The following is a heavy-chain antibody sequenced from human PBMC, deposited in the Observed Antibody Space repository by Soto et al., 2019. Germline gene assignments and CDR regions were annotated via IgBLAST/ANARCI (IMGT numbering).Heavy chain of an antibody. V-gene: IGHV3-30*03. J-gene: IGHJ5*02. CDR1: GFTFSSYG. Sequence: QVQLVESGGGVVQPGRSLRLSCAASGFTFSSYGMHWVRQAPGKGLEWVAVISYDGSNKYYADSVKGRFTISRDNSKNTLYLQMNSLRAEDTAVYYCARGRLAYCGGDCTRRFDPWGQGTLVTVSS. D-gene: IGHD2-21*02. CDR2: ISYDGSNK. CDR3: ARGRLAYCGGDCTRRFDP.